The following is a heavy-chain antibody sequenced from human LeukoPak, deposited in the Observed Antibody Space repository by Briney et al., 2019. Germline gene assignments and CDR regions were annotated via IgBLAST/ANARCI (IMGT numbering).Heavy chain of an antibody. V-gene: IGHV3-48*01. CDR3: ARAYYYDSSGPPGLDY. CDR2: ITNSSTII. D-gene: IGHD3-22*01. CDR1: GFTFSSYS. Sequence: GGSLRLSCAASGFTFSSYSTNWVRQAPGKGLEWVSYITNSSTIIYYADSVKGRFTISRDNAKNSLYLQMNSLRAEDTAVYYCARAYYYDSSGPPGLDYWGQGTLVTVSS. J-gene: IGHJ4*02.